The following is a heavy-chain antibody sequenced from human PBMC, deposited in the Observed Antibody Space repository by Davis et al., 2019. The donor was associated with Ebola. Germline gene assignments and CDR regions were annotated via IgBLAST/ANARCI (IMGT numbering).Heavy chain of an antibody. CDR3: VRVGLHDFWSNASDI. V-gene: IGHV3-7*01. CDR1: GFNFRNHW. CDR2: IKEDGSEK. Sequence: PGGSLRLSCAASGFNFRNHWMSWVRQAPGKGLEWVANIKEDGSEKYYVDSVKGRFTSSRDKAKNSLYLQMNSLRAEDTAVYYCVRVGLHDFWSNASDIWGQGTMVTVSS. J-gene: IGHJ3*02. D-gene: IGHD3-3*01.